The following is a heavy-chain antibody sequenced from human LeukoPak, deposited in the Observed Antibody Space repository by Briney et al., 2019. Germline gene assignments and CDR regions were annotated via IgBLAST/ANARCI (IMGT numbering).Heavy chain of an antibody. Sequence: GGSLRLSCAASGFTFSSYAMSWVRQAPGKGLEWVSAISGSGGSTYYADSVKGRFTISRDNSKNTLYLQMSSLRAEDTAVYYCARERYYYDSSGYEKIYYYMDVWGKGTTVTVSS. CDR2: ISGSGGST. CDR1: GFTFSSYA. V-gene: IGHV3-23*01. D-gene: IGHD3-22*01. CDR3: ARERYYYDSSGYEKIYYYMDV. J-gene: IGHJ6*03.